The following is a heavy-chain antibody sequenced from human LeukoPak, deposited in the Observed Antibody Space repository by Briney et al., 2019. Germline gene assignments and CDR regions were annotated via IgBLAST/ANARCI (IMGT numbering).Heavy chain of an antibody. CDR1: GFTFSSYS. CDR2: ISSSSSYI. CDR3: ARDTRAARHFDY. J-gene: IGHJ4*02. Sequence: GGSLRLSCAASGFTFSSYSMNWVRQAPGKGLEWVSSISSSSSYIYYADSVKGRFTISRDNAKNSLYLQMNSLRAEDTAVYYCARDTRAARHFDYWGQGTLVTVSS. D-gene: IGHD6-6*01. V-gene: IGHV3-21*01.